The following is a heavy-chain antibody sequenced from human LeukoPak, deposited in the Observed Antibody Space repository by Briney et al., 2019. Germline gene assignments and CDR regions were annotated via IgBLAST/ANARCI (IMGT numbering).Heavy chain of an antibody. D-gene: IGHD1-7*01. J-gene: IGHJ6*03. V-gene: IGHV3-30*01. CDR1: GFTFSSYA. Sequence: GGSLRLSCAASGFTFSSYAMHWVRQAPGKGLEWVAVISSDGSHKYYADSVKGQFTISRDNSNNTLYLHMNSLRPEDTAVYYCARGAGTTVYYMDVWGKGTTVTVSS. CDR2: ISSDGSHK. CDR3: ARGAGTTVYYMDV.